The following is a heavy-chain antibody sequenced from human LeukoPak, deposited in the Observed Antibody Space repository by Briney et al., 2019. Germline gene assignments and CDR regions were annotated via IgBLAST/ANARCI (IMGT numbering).Heavy chain of an antibody. CDR2: INPNSGGT. J-gene: IGHJ5*02. CDR3: ARMLPYDILPGEP. Sequence: ASVKVSCKASGYTFTGYYMHWVRQAPGQGLEWMGWINPNSGGTNYAQKFQGRVTMTRDTSISPAYMELSRLRSDDTAVYYCARMLPYDILPGEPGGQGTLVTVSS. D-gene: IGHD3-9*01. V-gene: IGHV1-2*02. CDR1: GYTFTGYY.